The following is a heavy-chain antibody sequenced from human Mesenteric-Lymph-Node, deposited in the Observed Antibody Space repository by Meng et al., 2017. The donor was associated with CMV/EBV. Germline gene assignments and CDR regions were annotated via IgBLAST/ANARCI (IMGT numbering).Heavy chain of an antibody. D-gene: IGHD3-10*01. CDR3: TGDSVSNPNLDY. Sequence: EVHLVESGGGLGQPGGSLGLSCAASGFNVRDKYMSWVRQAPGKGLEWVCIIYRGDNTYYIDSVKDRFTVSRDNSKNTMYLQMNSLRVEDTAVYYCTGDSVSNPNLDYWGQGTLVTVSS. V-gene: IGHV3-66*01. CDR1: GFNVRDKY. J-gene: IGHJ4*02. CDR2: IYRGDNT.